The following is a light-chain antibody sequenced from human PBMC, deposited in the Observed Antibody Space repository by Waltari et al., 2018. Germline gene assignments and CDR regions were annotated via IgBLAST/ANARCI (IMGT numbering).Light chain of an antibody. CDR2: GAS. CDR1: QSITTF. J-gene: IGKJ2*01. CDR3: QQSYSSPYT. V-gene: IGKV1-39*01. Sequence: DIQMTQSPSSQSASVVDRVTITCRASQSITTFLNWYQQKPGKAPKLLIYGASSLQSGVPSRFSGSGSGTDFTLTISSLQVEDFATYYCQQSYSSPYTFGQGTNLEIK.